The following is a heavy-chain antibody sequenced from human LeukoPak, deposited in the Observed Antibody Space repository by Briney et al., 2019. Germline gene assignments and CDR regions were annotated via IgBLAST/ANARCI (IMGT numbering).Heavy chain of an antibody. Sequence: QASETLSLTCTVSGGSVSSGSYYWSWIRQPPGKGLEWIGYIYSSGSTNYNPSLKSRITISVDTSKNQFSLKLSSVTAADTAVYYCARFAYCGGHCWYYFDYWGQGSLVTVSS. J-gene: IGHJ4*02. CDR3: ARFAYCGGHCWYYFDY. V-gene: IGHV4-61*01. D-gene: IGHD2-21*02. CDR1: GGSVSSGSYY. CDR2: IYSSGST.